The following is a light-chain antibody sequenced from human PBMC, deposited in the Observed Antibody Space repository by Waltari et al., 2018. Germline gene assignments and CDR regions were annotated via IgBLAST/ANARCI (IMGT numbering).Light chain of an antibody. Sequence: QSVLTQPPSVSAAPGQRVTISCSGGSSNIGNNYVSCYRQSPGTAPKLLIYEKRERPPGIPGRFSGSNSGTSATLDITGLQAGDEADYYCGTWDSSLSGAVFGGGTHLTVL. CDR2: EKR. CDR1: SSNIGNNY. J-gene: IGLJ7*01. CDR3: GTWDSSLSGAV. V-gene: IGLV1-51*02.